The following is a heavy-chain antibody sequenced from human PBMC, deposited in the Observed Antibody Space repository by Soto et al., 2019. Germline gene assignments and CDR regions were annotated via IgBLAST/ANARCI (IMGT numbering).Heavy chain of an antibody. V-gene: IGHV6-1*01. D-gene: IGHD3-22*01. CDR3: ARGRVNAFDI. Sequence: SHTLSLTCPISGDSVSSHSLAWNWIRQSPSRGLEWLGRTYYRSKWYNDYGVTVKGRITINPDTSKNQFSLQLNSVTPEDTAVYYCARGRVNAFDIWGQGTMVTVSS. CDR2: TYYRSKWYN. CDR1: GDSVSSHSLA. J-gene: IGHJ3*02.